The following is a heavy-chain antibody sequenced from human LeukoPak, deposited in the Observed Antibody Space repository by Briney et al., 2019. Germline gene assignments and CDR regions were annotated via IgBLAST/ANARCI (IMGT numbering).Heavy chain of an antibody. CDR1: GFTFSNYP. CDR2: ISYDGSNK. V-gene: IGHV3-30-3*01. CDR3: AKGGLQVGATAYNWFDP. D-gene: IGHD1-26*01. Sequence: PGGSLRLSCAASGFTFSNYPMHWVRQAPGKGLEWVAVISYDGSNKYYADSVKGRFTISRDNSKNTLYLQTNSLRAEDTAVYYCAKGGLQVGATAYNWFDPWGQGTLVTVSS. J-gene: IGHJ5*02.